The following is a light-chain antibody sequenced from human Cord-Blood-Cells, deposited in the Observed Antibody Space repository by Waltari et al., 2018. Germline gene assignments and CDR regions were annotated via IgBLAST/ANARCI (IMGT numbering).Light chain of an antibody. Sequence: QSALTQHASVSGSPGQSITISCTGTSSDVGSYNLVSWYQQHPGKAPKLMIYEVSKRPSGVSNRFSGSKSGNTASLTISGLQAEDEADYYCCSYAGSSTYVFGTGTKVTVL. CDR2: EVS. CDR3: CSYAGSSTYV. CDR1: SSDVGSYNL. J-gene: IGLJ1*01. V-gene: IGLV2-23*02.